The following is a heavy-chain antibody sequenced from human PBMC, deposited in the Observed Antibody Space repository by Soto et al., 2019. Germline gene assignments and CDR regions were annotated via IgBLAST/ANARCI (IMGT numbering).Heavy chain of an antibody. V-gene: IGHV3-48*03. CDR1: GFTFSSYE. D-gene: IGHD3-10*01. CDR2: ISSSGSTI. CDR3: ARDEGWFREFDYYYGMDV. J-gene: IGHJ6*02. Sequence: EVQLVESGGGLVQPGGSLRLSCAASGFTFSSYEMNWVRQAPGKGLEWVSYISSSGSTIYYADSVKGRFTISRDNAKNSLYLQMNSLGAEDTAVYYCARDEGWFREFDYYYGMDVWGQGTTVTVSS.